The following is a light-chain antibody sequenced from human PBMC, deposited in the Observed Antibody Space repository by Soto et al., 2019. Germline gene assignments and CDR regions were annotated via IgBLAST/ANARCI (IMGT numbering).Light chain of an antibody. Sequence: QSVLTQPPSVSGAPGQRVTISCTGSSSNIGAGYDVHWYQQLPGTAPKLLIYGNSNRPSGVPDRFSGSKSGTSASLAITVLQAEDEADYYCQSYDSSLSGSKVFGTGTKATVL. CDR1: SSNIGAGYD. J-gene: IGLJ1*01. CDR2: GNS. V-gene: IGLV1-40*01. CDR3: QSYDSSLSGSKV.